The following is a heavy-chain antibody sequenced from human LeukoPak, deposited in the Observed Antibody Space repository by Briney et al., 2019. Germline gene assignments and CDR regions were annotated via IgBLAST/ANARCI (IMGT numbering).Heavy chain of an antibody. CDR3: AREGGPYRPLDY. V-gene: IGHV4-4*02. CDR1: GGSISNTNW. CDR2: VNLQGST. J-gene: IGHJ4*02. Sequence: SETPSLTCGVSGGSISNTNWWTWVRQPPGKGLEWIGEVNLQGSTNYNPSLKSRVAISVDKSENHISLKLTSVTTADTAVYYCAREGGPYRPLDYSGQGTLVTVAS.